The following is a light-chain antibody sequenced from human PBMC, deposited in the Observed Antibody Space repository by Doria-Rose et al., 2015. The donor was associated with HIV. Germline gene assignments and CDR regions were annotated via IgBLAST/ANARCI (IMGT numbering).Light chain of an antibody. J-gene: IGKJ2*01. Sequence: TQSPATLSVSPGERATLSRRASQGIGSDLAWYQQKPGQAPRLLIYRASIRATGIPPRFTGGGSGTEFTLTISSPQSEDFAVYFCQQYSQWPPYTFGQGTKLEVK. CDR2: RAS. CDR3: QQYSQWPPYT. V-gene: IGKV3-15*01. CDR1: QGIGSD.